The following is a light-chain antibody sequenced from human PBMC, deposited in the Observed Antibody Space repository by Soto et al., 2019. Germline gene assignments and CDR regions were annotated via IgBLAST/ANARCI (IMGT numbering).Light chain of an antibody. CDR3: AAWDDSLNGVV. V-gene: IGLV1-44*01. Sequence: QSVLTQPPSAPGTPGQRVTISCSGSSSNIGSNIVNWYQQLPGTAPKLLIYSNNQRPSGVPDRFSGSKSGTSASLAISGLQSEDEADYYCAAWDDSLNGVVFGGGTKLTVL. CDR1: SSNIGSNI. CDR2: SNN. J-gene: IGLJ2*01.